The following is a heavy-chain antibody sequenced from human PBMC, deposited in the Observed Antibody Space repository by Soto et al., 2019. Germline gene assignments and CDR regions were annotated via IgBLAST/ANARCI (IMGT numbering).Heavy chain of an antibody. CDR2: IYYSGST. CDR3: ARTWGPTNDY. D-gene: IGHD3-16*01. V-gene: IGHV4-59*01. CDR1: GASLSSYY. J-gene: IGHJ4*02. Sequence: PSETLSLTCVVSGASLSSYYWSWIRQPPGKGLEWIGYIYYSGSTNYNPSLKSRVTISVDTSKNQFSLKLSSVTAADTAVYYCARTWGPTNDYWGRGTLVTVSS.